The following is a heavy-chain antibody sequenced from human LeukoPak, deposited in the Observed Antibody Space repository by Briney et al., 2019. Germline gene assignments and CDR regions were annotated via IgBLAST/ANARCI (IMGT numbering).Heavy chain of an antibody. Sequence: PGESLKISCKGSGYSFTSYWIGWVRQMPGKGLEWVSSISSSSSYIYYADSVKGRFTISRDNAKNSLYLQMNSLRAEVTAVYYCARDHSSGFFDYWGQGTLVTVSS. V-gene: IGHV3-21*01. D-gene: IGHD3-10*01. J-gene: IGHJ4*02. CDR2: ISSSSSYI. CDR1: GYSFTSYW. CDR3: ARDHSSGFFDY.